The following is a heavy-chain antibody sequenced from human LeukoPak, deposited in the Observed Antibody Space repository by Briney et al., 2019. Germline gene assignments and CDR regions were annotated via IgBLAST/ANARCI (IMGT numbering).Heavy chain of an antibody. D-gene: IGHD5-18*01. V-gene: IGHV4-4*02. CDR3: ARGPVDTAMVDDAFDI. CDR1: GGSISSSNW. J-gene: IGHJ3*02. CDR2: IYHSGST. Sequence: SGTLSLTCAVSGGSISSSNWWSWVRQPPGKGLEWIGEIYHSGSTNYNPSLKSRVTISVDTSKNQFSLKLSSVTAADTAVYYCARGPVDTAMVDDAFDIWGQGTMVTVSS.